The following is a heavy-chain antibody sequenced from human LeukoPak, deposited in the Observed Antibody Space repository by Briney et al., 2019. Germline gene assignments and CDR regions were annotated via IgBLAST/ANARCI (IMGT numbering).Heavy chain of an antibody. Sequence: YTFXXYGISWVRQAPGQGLEYMGWISAYNGNTNYAQKVQGRVTMTTDTSTSTAYMELRRLRSEDTDGYDCAXXGGGSYYRVNSHXDYWGQGTXVTVSS. CDR1: YTFXXYG. V-gene: IGHV1-18*01. CDR3: AXXGGGSYYRVNSHXDY. CDR2: ISAYNGNT. J-gene: IGHJ4*02. D-gene: IGHD1-26*01.